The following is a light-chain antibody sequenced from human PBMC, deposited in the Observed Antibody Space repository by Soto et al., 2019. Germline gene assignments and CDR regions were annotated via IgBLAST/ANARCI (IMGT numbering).Light chain of an antibody. J-gene: IGKJ4*01. CDR2: DAS. CDR1: QSVSSY. V-gene: IGKV3-11*01. Sequence: EIVLTQSPATLSLSPGERATLSCRASQSVSSYLAWYQQKPGQAPRLLIYDASNRATGIPARISGSGSGTDFTLTISSLEPEDFAVYFCQQRSNWPLSFGGGTKVEIK. CDR3: QQRSNWPLS.